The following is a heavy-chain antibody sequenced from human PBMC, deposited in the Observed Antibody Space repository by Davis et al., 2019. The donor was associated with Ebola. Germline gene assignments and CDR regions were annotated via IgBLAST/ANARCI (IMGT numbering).Heavy chain of an antibody. J-gene: IGHJ4*02. CDR1: GYTFTGHY. V-gene: IGHV1-2*02. Sequence: ASVKVSCKASGYTFTGHYMYWVRQAPGQGLEWMGWIKPNSGGTNYAQKFQGRITMTTDTSTNTAYMELRSLRSDDTAVYYCAKSYFDFWTGYYGVVDYWGQGTLVTVSS. CDR2: IKPNSGGT. D-gene: IGHD3-3*01. CDR3: AKSYFDFWTGYYGVVDY.